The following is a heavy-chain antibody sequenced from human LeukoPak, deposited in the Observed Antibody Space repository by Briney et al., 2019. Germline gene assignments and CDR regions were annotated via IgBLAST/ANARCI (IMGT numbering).Heavy chain of an antibody. D-gene: IGHD1/OR15-1a*01. J-gene: IGHJ6*03. CDR1: GFTFSNYS. V-gene: IGHV3-21*04. CDR2: ISSSSSYI. CDR3: AKHVSTLTGTFYYYYYMDV. Sequence: PGGSLRLSCAASGFTFSNYSMNWVRQAPGKGLEWVSSISSSSSYIYYADSVKGRFTISRDNAKNSLYLQMNSLRVEDTAVYYCAKHVSTLTGTFYYYYYMDVWGKGTTVTISS.